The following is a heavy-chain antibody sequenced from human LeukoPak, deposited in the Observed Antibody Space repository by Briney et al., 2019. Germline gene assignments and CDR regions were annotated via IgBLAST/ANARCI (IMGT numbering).Heavy chain of an antibody. D-gene: IGHD1-26*01. CDR2: INPSGGST. J-gene: IGHJ2*01. Sequence: ASVKVSCKASGYTFTSYYMHWVRQAPGQGLEWMGIINPSGGSTSYAQKFQGRVTMTEDTSTDTAYMELSSLRSEDTAVYYCATAIGGHFDLWGRGTLVTVSS. V-gene: IGHV1-46*01. CDR3: ATAIGGHFDL. CDR1: GYTFTSYY.